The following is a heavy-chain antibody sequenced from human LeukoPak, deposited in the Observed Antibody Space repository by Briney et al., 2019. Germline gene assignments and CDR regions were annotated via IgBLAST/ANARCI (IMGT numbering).Heavy chain of an antibody. Sequence: SETLSLTCTVSGGSISSYYWSWIRQPPGKGLEWIGYIYYSGSTSSNPSLKSRVTISVDTSKNQFSLKLSSVTAADTAVYYCARDGDCSRTSCHYFDYWGQGTLVTVSS. J-gene: IGHJ4*02. CDR1: GGSISSYY. CDR2: IYYSGST. V-gene: IGHV4-59*01. CDR3: ARDGDCSRTSCHYFDY. D-gene: IGHD2-2*01.